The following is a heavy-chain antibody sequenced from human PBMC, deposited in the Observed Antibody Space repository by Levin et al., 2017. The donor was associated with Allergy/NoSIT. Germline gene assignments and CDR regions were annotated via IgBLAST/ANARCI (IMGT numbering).Heavy chain of an antibody. J-gene: IGHJ4*02. CDR3: ASLPFVSASMGWALRR. D-gene: IGHD2/OR15-2a*01. CDR1: GFSLNTYA. Sequence: SGGSLRLSCAASGFSLNTYALHWFRQAPGKGLEWVAVISNDGNDEAYADAVRGRFTLSRDHAKNTLFLHMNSLRSEDTGIYYCASLPFVSASMGWALRRWGQGTLVAVSS. V-gene: IGHV3-30*04. CDR2: ISNDGNDE.